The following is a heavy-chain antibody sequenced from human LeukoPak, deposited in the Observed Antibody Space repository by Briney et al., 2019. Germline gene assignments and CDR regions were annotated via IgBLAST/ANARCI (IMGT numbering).Heavy chain of an antibody. CDR1: GYTFTSYA. V-gene: IGHV1-18*01. CDR2: ISAYNGNT. J-gene: IGHJ4*02. CDR3: ARGPGYSSGWYLFDY. D-gene: IGHD6-19*01. Sequence: ASVKVSCKASGYTFTSYAMHWVRQAPGQRLEWMGWISAYNGNTNYAQKLQGRVTMTTDTSTSTAYMELRSLRSDDTAVYYCARGPGYSSGWYLFDYWGQGTLVTVSS.